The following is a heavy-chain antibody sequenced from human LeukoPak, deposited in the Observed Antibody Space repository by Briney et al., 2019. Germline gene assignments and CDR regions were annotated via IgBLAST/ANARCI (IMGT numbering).Heavy chain of an antibody. J-gene: IGHJ6*03. CDR1: GGSISRYY. Sequence: SETLSLTCTVSGGSISRYYWSWIRQPAGEGLEWIGRIYTSGSTNYNPSLKSRVTMSVDTSKNQFSLKLSSVTAADTAVYYCARNYYDILTGYSKSYYYYYMDVWGKGTTVTVSS. CDR3: ARNYYDILTGYSKSYYYYYMDV. V-gene: IGHV4-4*07. CDR2: IYTSGST. D-gene: IGHD3-9*01.